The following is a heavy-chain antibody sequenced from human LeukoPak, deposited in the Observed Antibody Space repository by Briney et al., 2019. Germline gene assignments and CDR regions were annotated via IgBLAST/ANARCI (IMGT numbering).Heavy chain of an antibody. V-gene: IGHV1-69*06. J-gene: IGHJ4*02. CDR2: IIPIFGTA. D-gene: IGHD1-26*01. CDR1: GGTFSSYA. CDR3: ARERVGAIYFDY. Sequence: SVKVSCKASGGTFSSYAISWVRQAPGQGLEWMGGIIPIFGTANYAQKFQGRVTITADKSTSTAYMELSSLRSEDTAVYYCARERVGAIYFDYWGQGTLVTVSS.